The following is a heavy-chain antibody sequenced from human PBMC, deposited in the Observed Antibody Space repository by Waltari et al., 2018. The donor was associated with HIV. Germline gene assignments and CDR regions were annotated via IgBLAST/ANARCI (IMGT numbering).Heavy chain of an antibody. Sequence: QVQLQESGPGLVKPSGTLSLTCVVSGASISNNHWWSWVRQPPGKGLEWIGEIFHIGTTNYNPSLKSRVTIAVDKSKNEFSLKVSSVTAADTAVYYCASLAFPDYWGQGTLVTVSS. CDR3: ASLAFPDY. V-gene: IGHV4-4*02. CDR2: IFHIGTT. J-gene: IGHJ4*02. D-gene: IGHD3-3*02. CDR1: GASISNNHW.